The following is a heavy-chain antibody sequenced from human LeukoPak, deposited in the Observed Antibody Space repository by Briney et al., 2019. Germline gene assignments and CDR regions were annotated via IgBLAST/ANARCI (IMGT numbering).Heavy chain of an antibody. CDR1: GGSISSGGYS. J-gene: IGHJ4*02. Sequence: SQTLSLTCADPGGSISSGGYSWSWIRQPPGKGLEWIGYIYHSGSTYYNPSLKSRVTISVDRSKNQFSLKLSSVTAADTAVYYCARAASNYYDSSGYTTYFDYWGQGTLVTVSS. CDR3: ARAASNYYDSSGYTTYFDY. CDR2: IYHSGST. D-gene: IGHD3-22*01. V-gene: IGHV4-30-2*01.